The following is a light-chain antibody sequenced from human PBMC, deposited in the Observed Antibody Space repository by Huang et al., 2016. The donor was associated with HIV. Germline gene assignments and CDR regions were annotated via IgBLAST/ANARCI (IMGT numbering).Light chain of an antibody. J-gene: IGKJ5*01. Sequence: DIQMTQSPSSLSASVGDRVTITCRASQSISSYLNWYKQKPGKAPKLLIYAASSLQSGVPSRCSGSGSGTDFTLTISSLQPEDFATYYCQQSYSTPVFGQGTRLEMK. CDR2: AAS. CDR3: QQSYSTPV. CDR1: QSISSY. V-gene: IGKV1-39*01.